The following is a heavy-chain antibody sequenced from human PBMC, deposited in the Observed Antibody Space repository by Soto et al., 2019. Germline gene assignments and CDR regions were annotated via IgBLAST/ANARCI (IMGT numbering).Heavy chain of an antibody. J-gene: IGHJ6*03. V-gene: IGHV1-2*04. D-gene: IGHD2-21*02. CDR1: GYTFTGYY. CDR3: GSTYYNPSLKSRVTISVDTSKNQFSLKLSSVTAADTAVYYCARETPYYYGSGSPIRSPHYYYYMDV. Sequence: GASVKVSCKASGYTFTGYYMHWVRQAPGQGLEWMGWINPNSGGTNYAQKFQGWDTMTRDTSISTAYMELSRLRSDDTAVYYSGSTYYNPSLKSRVTISVDTSKNQFSLKLSSVTAADTAVYYCARETPYYYGSGSPIRSPHYYYYMDVWGKGTTVTVSS. CDR2: INPNSGGT.